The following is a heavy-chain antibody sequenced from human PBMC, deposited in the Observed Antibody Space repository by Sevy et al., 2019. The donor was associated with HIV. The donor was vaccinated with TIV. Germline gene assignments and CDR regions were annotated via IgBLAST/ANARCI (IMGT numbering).Heavy chain of an antibody. Sequence: ASVKVSCEAFGYTFTSYDINWVRQAPGQGLGWMGWMSPNTSATGFAQTFQGRVTLTRNKSITTAYMELSSLTYEDTAVYYCARGGNGDFWSYEYYYYGMDVWGQGTTVTVSS. J-gene: IGHJ6*02. D-gene: IGHD3-3*01. CDR1: GYTFTSYD. V-gene: IGHV1-8*01. CDR2: MSPNTSAT. CDR3: ARGGNGDFWSYEYYYYGMDV.